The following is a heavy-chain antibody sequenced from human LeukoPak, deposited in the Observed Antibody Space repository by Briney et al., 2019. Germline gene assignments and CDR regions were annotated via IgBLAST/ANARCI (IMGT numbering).Heavy chain of an antibody. V-gene: IGHV1-46*01. Sequence: ASVKVSCKASGYTFTSYYMHWVRQAPGQGLEWMGIINPSGGSTSYAQKFQGRVTMTRDTSTSTAYMELRSLRSDDTAVYYCARDEDPKAFDIWGQGTMVTVSS. CDR3: ARDEDPKAFDI. D-gene: IGHD2-15*01. J-gene: IGHJ3*02. CDR1: GYTFTSYY. CDR2: INPSGGST.